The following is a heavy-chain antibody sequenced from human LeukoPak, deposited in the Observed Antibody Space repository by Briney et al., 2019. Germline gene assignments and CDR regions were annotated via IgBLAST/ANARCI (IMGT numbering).Heavy chain of an antibody. D-gene: IGHD3-3*01. CDR2: IKQDGSEK. V-gene: IGHV3-7*01. CDR1: GITFNNYW. J-gene: IGHJ4*02. CDR3: ARTESGLKYYDFWSGSFFDY. Sequence: PGGSLRLSCAASGITFNNYWMTWVRQAPGKGLEWVASIKQDGSEKYYVDSVKGRFTISRDNAKNSLYLQMNSLRAEDTAVYYCARTESGLKYYDFWSGSFFDYWGQGTLVTVSS.